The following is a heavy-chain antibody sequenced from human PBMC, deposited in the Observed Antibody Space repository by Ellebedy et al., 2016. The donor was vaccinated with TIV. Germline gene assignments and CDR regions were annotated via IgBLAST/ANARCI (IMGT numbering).Heavy chain of an antibody. J-gene: IGHJ3*02. CDR1: GYSFTTYW. V-gene: IGHV5-51*01. Sequence: GESLKISCKGSGYSFTTYWIGWVRQTPGKGLEWMGIIYPGDSDTRYSPSFQGQVTISADTSISTAYLQWSSLKASDTAIYYCASYYDSSGYGDAFDIWGQGTMVTVSS. D-gene: IGHD3-22*01. CDR2: IYPGDSDT. CDR3: ASYYDSSGYGDAFDI.